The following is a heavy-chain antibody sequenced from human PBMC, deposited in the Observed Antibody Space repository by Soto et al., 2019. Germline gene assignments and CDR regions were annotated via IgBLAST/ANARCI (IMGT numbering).Heavy chain of an antibody. CDR3: AKDRGSSGWYPFDI. CDR1: GFTFTSYA. V-gene: IGHV3-23*01. J-gene: IGHJ3*02. Sequence: PGGSLRLSCAVSGFTFTSYAMTWVRQAPGKGLEWVSAISGSGGSEFYADSVKGRFTISRDNSKNTLYLQMNSLRAEDTAVYYCAKDRGSSGWYPFDIWGKGTMVTVSS. CDR2: ISGSGGSE. D-gene: IGHD6-19*01.